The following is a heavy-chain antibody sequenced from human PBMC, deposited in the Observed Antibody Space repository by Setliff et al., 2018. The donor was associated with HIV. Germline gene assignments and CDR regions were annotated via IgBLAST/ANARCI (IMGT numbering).Heavy chain of an antibody. CDR1: DYTFTTYW. CDR3: ARRDGRSMNAFQI. D-gene: IGHD6-13*01. J-gene: IGHJ3*01. Sequence: GESLTISCKAVDYTFTTYWIGWVRQMPGEGLEWMGIIYPDDSNIRYNPSFQSQVTISADKSITTAYLEIHNLKASDTATYYCARRDGRSMNAFQIWGPGTMVTV. V-gene: IGHV5-51*01. CDR2: IYPDDSNI.